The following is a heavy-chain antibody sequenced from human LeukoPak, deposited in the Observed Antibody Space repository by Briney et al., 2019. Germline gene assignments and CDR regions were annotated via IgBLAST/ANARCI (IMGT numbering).Heavy chain of an antibody. D-gene: IGHD2-2*03. CDR3: ARHGYHCFHQ. CDR2: INENGNDI. V-gene: IGHV3-7*05. Sequence: GESLRLSCEASGFTFRNYGMPWVRQAPGKGLEWLANINENGNDIFYVDSVEGRFTVSRDNARNSLYLQMNSLRAEDTAVYYCARHGYHCFHQWGQGTLVTVSS. CDR1: GFTFRNYG. J-gene: IGHJ4*02.